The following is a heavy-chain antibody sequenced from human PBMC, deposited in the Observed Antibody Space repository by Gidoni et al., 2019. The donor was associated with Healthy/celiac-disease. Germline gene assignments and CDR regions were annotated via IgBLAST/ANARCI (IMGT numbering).Heavy chain of an antibody. CDR2: LNHSGST. CDR3: ARARWYQLLYRRRGAYFDY. J-gene: IGHJ4*02. Sequence: QVQLQQWGAGLLKPSETMSLTCAVYGGSFSGYYWSWIRQPPGKGLEWIGELNHSGSTNYNPSLKSRITISVDTSKNQFSLKLSSVTTADTAVYYCARARWYQLLYRRRGAYFDYWGQGTLVTVSS. D-gene: IGHD2-2*02. V-gene: IGHV4-34*01. CDR1: GGSFSGYY.